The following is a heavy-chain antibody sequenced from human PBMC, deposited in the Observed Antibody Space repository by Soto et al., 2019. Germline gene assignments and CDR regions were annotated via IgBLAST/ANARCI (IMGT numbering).Heavy chain of an antibody. CDR1: GFNFNTYF. V-gene: IGHV3-30*13. D-gene: IGHD7-27*01. CDR3: ARDDEQGSNCDLAY. J-gene: IGHJ4*01. CDR2: IFPNGRDK. Sequence: QVQLVQSGGGVVQHGRSLRLSCAASGFNFNTYFMHWVRQAPGKGLEWVAMIFPNGRDKEYADYVKGRFTISRDNSYNRMYLQMDSLRPEDTAVYYCARDDEQGSNCDLAYFGDGALVPVSS.